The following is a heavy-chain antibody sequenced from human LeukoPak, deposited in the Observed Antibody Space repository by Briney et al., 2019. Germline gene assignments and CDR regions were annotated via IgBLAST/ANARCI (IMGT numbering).Heavy chain of an antibody. Sequence: ASVKVSCKASGGTFSSYAISWVRQAPGQGLEWMGGIIPIFGTANYAQKFQGRVTITADESTSTAYMELSSLRSEDTAVYYCARTISEYYYYGMDVWGQGTTVTVSS. CDR3: ARTISEYYYYGMDV. CDR2: IIPIFGTA. D-gene: IGHD6-6*01. V-gene: IGHV1-69*13. CDR1: GGTFSSYA. J-gene: IGHJ6*02.